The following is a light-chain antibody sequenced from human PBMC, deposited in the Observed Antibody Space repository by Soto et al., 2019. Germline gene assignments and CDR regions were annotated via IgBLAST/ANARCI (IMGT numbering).Light chain of an antibody. V-gene: IGLV2-8*01. CDR2: EVT. Sequence: QSALTQPPSASGSPGQSVTISCTGTSGDVGGYNYVSWYQQHPGKAPKLMIYEVTKRPSGVPDRFSASKSGNTASLTVSGLQAEDEADYYCSSYGGNNIYVFRSGTTVTVL. CDR3: SSYGGNNIYV. J-gene: IGLJ1*01. CDR1: SGDVGGYNY.